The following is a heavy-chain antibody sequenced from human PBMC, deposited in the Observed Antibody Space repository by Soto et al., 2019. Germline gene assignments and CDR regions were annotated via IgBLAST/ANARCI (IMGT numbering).Heavy chain of an antibody. CDR3: ARGPSGDKVDY. V-gene: IGHV4-30-4*01. D-gene: IGHD1-26*01. CDR1: GGSINNNGYF. Sequence: QVQLQESVPGVVEPSQTLSLTCTVSGGSINNNGYFWSWIRQPPGSGMEWIGHIYNSGSTYSTPSLKSRFTISVDTSKNQFSLKLSSVTAADTAVYYCARGPSGDKVDYWGQGNLVTVSS. CDR2: IYNSGST. J-gene: IGHJ4*02.